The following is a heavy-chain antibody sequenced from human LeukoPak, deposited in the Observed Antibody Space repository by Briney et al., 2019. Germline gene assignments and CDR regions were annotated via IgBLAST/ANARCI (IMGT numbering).Heavy chain of an antibody. D-gene: IGHD2-2*01. V-gene: IGHV1-2*02. Sequence: ASVKVSCKASGYTFTGYYMHWVRQAPGQGLEWMGWINPNSGGTNYAQKFQGRVTMTRDTSISTAYMELSRLRSDDTAVYYCAREIPGIVVVPAAWGFDYWGQGTLVTVSS. CDR1: GYTFTGYY. J-gene: IGHJ4*02. CDR2: INPNSGGT. CDR3: AREIPGIVVVPAAWGFDY.